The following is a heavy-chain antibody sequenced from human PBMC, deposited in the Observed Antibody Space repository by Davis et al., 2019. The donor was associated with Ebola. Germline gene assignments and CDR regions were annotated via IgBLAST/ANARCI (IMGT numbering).Heavy chain of an antibody. Sequence: GGSLRLSCAASGFTASSNHMSWVRQAPGKGLEWVSVIYDHSTAYADSVRGRFIISRDKSNNTLYLEMNSLRVDDTAVYYCATTQWLREFDNWGQGTLVTVSS. CDR3: ATTQWLREFDN. CDR1: GFTASSNH. D-gene: IGHD6-19*01. J-gene: IGHJ4*02. CDR2: IYDHST. V-gene: IGHV3-53*05.